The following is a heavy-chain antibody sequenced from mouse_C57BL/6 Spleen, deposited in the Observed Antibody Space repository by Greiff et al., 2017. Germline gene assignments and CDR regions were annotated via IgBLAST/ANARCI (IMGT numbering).Heavy chain of an antibody. D-gene: IGHD2-2*01. V-gene: IGHV3-6*01. Sequence: EVKVEESGPGLVKPSQSLSLTCSVTGYSITSGYYWNWIRQFPGNKLEWMGYISYDGSNNYNPSLKNRISITRDTSKNQFFLKLNSVTTEDTATYYCARAGYGYDLYYFDYWGQGTTLTVSS. CDR1: GYSITSGYY. J-gene: IGHJ2*01. CDR3: ARAGYGYDLYYFDY. CDR2: ISYDGSN.